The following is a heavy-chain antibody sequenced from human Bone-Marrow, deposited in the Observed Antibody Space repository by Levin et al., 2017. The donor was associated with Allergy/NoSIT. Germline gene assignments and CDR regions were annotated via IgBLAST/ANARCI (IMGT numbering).Heavy chain of an antibody. D-gene: IGHD7-27*01. CDR1: GGTFSSYT. CDR3: ATSPISGEDGYSYFDL. V-gene: IGHV1-69*02. J-gene: IGHJ2*01. CDR2: IIPILGIA. Sequence: SVKVSCKASGGTFSSYTISWVRQAPGQGLEWMGRIIPILGIANYAQKFQGRVTITADKSTSTAYMELSSLRSEDTAVYYCATSPISGEDGYSYFDLWGRGTLVTVSS.